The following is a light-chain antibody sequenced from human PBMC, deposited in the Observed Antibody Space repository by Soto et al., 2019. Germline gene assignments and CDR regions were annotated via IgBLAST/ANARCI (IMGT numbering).Light chain of an antibody. Sequence: QSVLTQPPSLSGAPGQRVTISCTGSRSNIGAGYDVHWYQHLPGTAPKVLIFDNSNRPSGVPDRFSGSKSGTSASLAITGLQAEDEAVYYRHSYDVSLRGPAFGGGTKVTVL. CDR2: DNS. V-gene: IGLV1-40*01. CDR3: HSYDVSLRGPA. CDR1: RSNIGAGYD. J-gene: IGLJ2*01.